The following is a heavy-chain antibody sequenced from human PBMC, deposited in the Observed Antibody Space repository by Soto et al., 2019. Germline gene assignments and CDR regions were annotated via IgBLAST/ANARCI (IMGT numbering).Heavy chain of an antibody. CDR2: IIPIFCTA. CDR1: GGTFSSYA. CDR3: ARKVPSSSSNHWYFDY. Sequence: SVKGYCRASGGTFSSYAISWVRQAPGQVLERMGGIIPIFCTANYAQKFQGRVTITADESTSTAYMELSSLRSEDTAVYYCARKVPSSSSNHWYFDYWGQGTLVTVSS. J-gene: IGHJ4*02. V-gene: IGHV1-69*01. D-gene: IGHD6-6*01.